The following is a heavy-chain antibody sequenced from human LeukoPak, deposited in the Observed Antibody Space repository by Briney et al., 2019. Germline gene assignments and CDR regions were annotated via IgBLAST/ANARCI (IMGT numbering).Heavy chain of an antibody. CDR2: INPSGGST. Sequence: ASVKVSCKASGYTFTSYYMHWVRQAPGQGLEWMGIINPSGGSTSYAQKFQGRVTMTRDTSTSTVYMELSSLRSEDTAVYCCAREKLSSSWYYYGMDVWGQGTTVTVSS. V-gene: IGHV1-46*01. CDR1: GYTFTSYY. D-gene: IGHD6-13*01. J-gene: IGHJ6*02. CDR3: AREKLSSSWYYYGMDV.